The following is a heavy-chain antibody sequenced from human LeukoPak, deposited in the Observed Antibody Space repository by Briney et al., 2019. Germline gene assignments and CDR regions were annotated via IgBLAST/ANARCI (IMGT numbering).Heavy chain of an antibody. CDR2: ISPSGDIT. D-gene: IGHD3-22*01. V-gene: IGHV3-23*01. Sequence: GGSLRLSCAASGFTFSNHGMNWVRQAPGKGLEWVSGISPSGDITYYADSVKGRFTISRDNSKNTLYLQMNSLRAEDTAVYYCARVRGEAYDSRNPHVLDYWGQGTLVTVSS. CDR1: GFTFSNHG. CDR3: ARVRGEAYDSRNPHVLDY. J-gene: IGHJ4*02.